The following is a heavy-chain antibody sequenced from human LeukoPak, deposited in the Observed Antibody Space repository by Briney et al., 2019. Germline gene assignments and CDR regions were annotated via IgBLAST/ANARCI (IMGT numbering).Heavy chain of an antibody. D-gene: IGHD3-10*01. CDR3: ARDRSGILNG. CDR2: ISSSGSTI. Sequence: GGSLRLSCAASGFTFTNNFMSWVRQAPGKGLEWVSYISSSGSTIYYADSVKGRFTISRDNAKNSLYLQMNSLRAEDAAVYYCARDRSGILNGWGQGTLVTVSS. CDR1: GFTFTNNF. J-gene: IGHJ4*02. V-gene: IGHV3-11*04.